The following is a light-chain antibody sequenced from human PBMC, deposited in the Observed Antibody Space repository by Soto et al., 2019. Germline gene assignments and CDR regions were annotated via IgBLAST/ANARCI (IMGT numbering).Light chain of an antibody. CDR1: QGISTY. CDR3: QQLNSYLT. CDR2: AAS. Sequence: DIQLTQSPSFLSASVGDRVTLTCRASQGISTYLAWYQQKSGKAPKLLIYAASTLQSGVPSRFSGSGSGTEFTLTISXLQPEDFATYYCQQLNSYLTFGGGTKVDIK. J-gene: IGKJ4*01. V-gene: IGKV1-9*01.